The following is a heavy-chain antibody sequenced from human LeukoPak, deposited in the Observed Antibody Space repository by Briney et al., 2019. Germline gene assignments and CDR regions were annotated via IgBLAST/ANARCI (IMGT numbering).Heavy chain of an antibody. CDR2: IDPSDSYT. CDR3: ARRGYCSRTSCYYYGMDV. Sequence: GESLKISCKGSGYSFTSYWISWVRQMPGKGLEWMGRIDPSDSYTNYSPSFQGHVTISADKSISTAYLQWSSLKASDTAMYYCARRGYCSRTSCYYYGMDVWGKGTTVTVSS. V-gene: IGHV5-10-1*01. CDR1: GYSFTSYW. J-gene: IGHJ6*04. D-gene: IGHD2-2*01.